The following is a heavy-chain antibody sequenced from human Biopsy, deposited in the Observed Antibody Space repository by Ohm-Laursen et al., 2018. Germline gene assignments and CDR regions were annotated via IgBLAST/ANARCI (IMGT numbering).Heavy chain of an antibody. V-gene: IGHV1-69*06. CDR1: GFSFTGYY. CDR3: ASLEDRTFDK. CDR2: IIPIFNTP. Sequence: EASVKVSCKASGFSFTGYYIHWVRQAPGQGLEWMGGIIPIFNTPKYAQRFQGRVTISADKSTSTAYMELSGLRSEDTAVYYCASLEDRTFDKWGQGTLVTVSS. J-gene: IGHJ4*02.